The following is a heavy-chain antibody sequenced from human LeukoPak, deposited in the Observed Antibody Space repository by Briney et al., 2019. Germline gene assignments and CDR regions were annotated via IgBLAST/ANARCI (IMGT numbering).Heavy chain of an antibody. CDR3: ARGQLTRGTYLDY. CDR1: GFTFSSYE. Sequence: GGSLRLSCAASGFTFSSYEMNWVRQAPGKGLEWVSAISGSGGSTYYADSVKGRFTISRDNSKNTLYLQMGSLRAEDMAVYYCARGQLTRGTYLDYWGQGTLVTVSS. D-gene: IGHD3-16*02. V-gene: IGHV3-64*02. J-gene: IGHJ4*02. CDR2: ISGSGGST.